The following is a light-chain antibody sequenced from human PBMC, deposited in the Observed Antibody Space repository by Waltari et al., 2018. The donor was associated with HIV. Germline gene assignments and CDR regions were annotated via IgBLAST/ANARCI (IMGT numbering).Light chain of an antibody. Sequence: QSALTQPASVSGSPGQSITISCTGTSSDIGTYNLVSWYQQHPDKAPKLIISEVTKRPSGVSSRFSGSKSGNSASLTISGLQAEDEADYHCCSYAGTSTWVFGGGTKLTVL. V-gene: IGLV2-23*02. CDR3: CSYAGTSTWV. J-gene: IGLJ3*02. CDR1: SSDIGTYNL. CDR2: EVT.